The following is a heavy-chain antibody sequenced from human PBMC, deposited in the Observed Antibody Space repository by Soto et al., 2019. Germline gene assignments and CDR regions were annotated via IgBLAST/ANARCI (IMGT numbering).Heavy chain of an antibody. Sequence: SVKVSCKASGGTFSSYTISWVRQAPGQGLEWMGRIIPILGIANYAQKFQGRVTITADESTSTAYMELSSLRSEDTAVYYCARRHHYDFWSGYYAWGQGTLVTVSS. J-gene: IGHJ5*02. D-gene: IGHD3-3*01. CDR3: ARRHHYDFWSGYYA. CDR1: GGTFSSYT. CDR2: IIPILGIA. V-gene: IGHV1-69*02.